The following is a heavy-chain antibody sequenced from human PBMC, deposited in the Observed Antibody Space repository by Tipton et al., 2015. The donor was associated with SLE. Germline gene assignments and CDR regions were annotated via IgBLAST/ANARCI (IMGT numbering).Heavy chain of an antibody. Sequence: TLSLTCTVSGGSISSSSYYWGWIRQPPGKGLEWIGSIYYSGSTYYNPSLKSRVTISVDTSKNQFSLKLSSVTAADTAVYYCARHPPREQLAFGYFDLWGRGTLVTVSS. V-gene: IGHV4-39*07. CDR1: GGSISSSSYY. CDR3: ARHPPREQLAFGYFDL. D-gene: IGHD6-13*01. CDR2: IYYSGST. J-gene: IGHJ2*01.